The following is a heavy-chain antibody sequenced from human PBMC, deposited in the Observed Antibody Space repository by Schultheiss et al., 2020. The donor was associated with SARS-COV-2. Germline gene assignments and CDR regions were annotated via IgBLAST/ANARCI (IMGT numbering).Heavy chain of an antibody. V-gene: IGHV3-33*08. CDR2: IWYDGSNK. J-gene: IGHJ4*02. CDR1: GFTFSSYS. Sequence: GGSLRLSCAASGFTFSSYSMNWVRQAPGKGLEWVAVIWYDGSNKYYADSVKGRFTISRDNSKNTLYLQMNSLRAEDTAVYYCARDAYYYDSSGYGWGQGTLVTVSS. CDR3: ARDAYYYDSSGYG. D-gene: IGHD3-22*01.